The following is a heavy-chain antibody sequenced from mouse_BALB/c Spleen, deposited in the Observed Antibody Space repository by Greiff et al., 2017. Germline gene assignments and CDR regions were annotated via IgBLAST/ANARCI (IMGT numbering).Heavy chain of an antibody. D-gene: IGHD1-2*01. CDR1: GYTFTSYW. V-gene: IGHV1-7*01. J-gene: IGHJ3*01. CDR2: INPSTGYT. Sequence: QVQLKQSGAELAKPGASVKMSCKASGYTFTSYWMHWVKQRPGQGLEWIGYINPSTGYTEYNQKFKDKATLTADKSSSTAYMQLSSLTSEDSAVYYCARSPYYGTAWFAYWGQGTLVTVSA. CDR3: ARSPYYGTAWFAY.